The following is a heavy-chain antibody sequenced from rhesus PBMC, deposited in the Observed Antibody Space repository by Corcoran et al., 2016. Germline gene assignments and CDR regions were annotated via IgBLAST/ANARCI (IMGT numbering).Heavy chain of an antibody. Sequence: QVQLQESGPGVVKPSETPSLTCAVSGGSISDIHRWSWIRQPPGKGLEWIGYIYGCSTNTNSTPSLKSRVTISKDTSTSQFSLKLSSVTAADTAVYYCARGTVTSSFDYWGQGVLVTVSS. CDR2: IYGCSTNT. V-gene: IGHV4S10*01. CDR1: GGSISDIHR. J-gene: IGHJ4*01. D-gene: IGHD4-23*01. CDR3: ARGTVTSSFDY.